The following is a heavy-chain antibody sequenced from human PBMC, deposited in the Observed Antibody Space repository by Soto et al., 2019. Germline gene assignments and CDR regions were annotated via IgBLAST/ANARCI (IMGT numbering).Heavy chain of an antibody. CDR2: IYSSGST. V-gene: IGHV4-59*01. D-gene: IGHD3-16*01. J-gene: IGHJ4*02. Sequence: SETLSLTCTVSGGSISSYYWSWFRQPPGKGLEWIGYIYSSGSTNYNPSLKSRVSMSVDTSKNQFSPNLNSVTAADTAVYYCARDSRLGFTDYWGQGTLVTVSS. CDR1: GGSISSYY. CDR3: ARDSRLGFTDY.